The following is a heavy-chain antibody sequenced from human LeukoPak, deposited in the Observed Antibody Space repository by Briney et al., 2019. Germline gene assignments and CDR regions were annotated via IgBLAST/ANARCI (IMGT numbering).Heavy chain of an antibody. CDR1: GFTFSSYG. J-gene: IGHJ4*02. D-gene: IGHD2-15*01. CDR2: IWYDGSNK. Sequence: GGSLRLSCAASGFTFSSYGMHWVRQAPGKGLEWVAVIWYDGSNKYYADSVKGRFTIFRDNSKNTLYLQMNSLRAEDTAVYYCATQSWVAAGDYWGQGTLVTVSS. V-gene: IGHV3-33*01. CDR3: ATQSWVAAGDY.